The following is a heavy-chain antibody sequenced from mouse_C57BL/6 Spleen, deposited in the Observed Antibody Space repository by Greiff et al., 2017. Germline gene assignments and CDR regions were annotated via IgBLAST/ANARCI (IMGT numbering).Heavy chain of an antibody. V-gene: IGHV6-3*01. CDR3: TGGTGTIAY. CDR2: IRLKSDNYAT. D-gene: IGHD4-1*01. CDR1: GFTFSNYW. J-gene: IGHJ3*01. Sequence: EVKLMESGGGLVQPGGSMKLSCVASGFTFSNYWMNWVRQSPEKGLEWVAQIRLKSDNYATHYAVSVKGRLTISRDDSKSSVYLQKNNLRAEDTGIYYCTGGTGTIAYWGQGTLVTVSA.